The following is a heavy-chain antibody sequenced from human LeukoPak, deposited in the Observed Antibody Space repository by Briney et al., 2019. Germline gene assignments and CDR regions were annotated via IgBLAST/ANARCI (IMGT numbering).Heavy chain of an antibody. CDR3: ATASLGFYFDY. CDR1: GYTLTELS. J-gene: IGHJ4*02. D-gene: IGHD7-27*01. Sequence: ASLKVSCEVSGYTLTELSMHWVRQAPGERREWMGGFGPEDDDTIYAQKFHGRVTMTEDTSPDPAYMDLSSVSSEVSAGYYCATASLGFYFDYWGQGTLVTVSS. V-gene: IGHV1-24*01. CDR2: FGPEDDDT.